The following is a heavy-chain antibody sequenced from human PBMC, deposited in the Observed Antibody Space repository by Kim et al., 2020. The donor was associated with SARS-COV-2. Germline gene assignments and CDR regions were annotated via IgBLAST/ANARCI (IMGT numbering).Heavy chain of an antibody. CDR3: ARGRADTAMAIGQRMDV. Sequence: ASVKVSYKASGYTFTGYYMHWVRQAPGQGLEWMGWINPNSGGTNYAQKFQGWVTMTRDTSISTAYMELSRLRSDDTAVYYCARGRADTAMAIGQRMDVWGQGTTVTVSS. J-gene: IGHJ6*02. D-gene: IGHD5-18*01. V-gene: IGHV1-2*04. CDR2: INPNSGGT. CDR1: GYTFTGYY.